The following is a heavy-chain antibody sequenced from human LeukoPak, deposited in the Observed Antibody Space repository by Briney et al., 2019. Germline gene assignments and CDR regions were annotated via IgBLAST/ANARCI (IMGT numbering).Heavy chain of an antibody. D-gene: IGHD6-13*01. Sequence: PGGSLRLSCAASGFTFSSYWMHWVRQAPGKGLVWVSRINTDGSTTNYADSVKGRFTISRDNTKNTLYLQMNTLRAEDTAVYYCVAAGTFDYWGQGALVTVSS. J-gene: IGHJ4*02. CDR2: INTDGSTT. V-gene: IGHV3-74*01. CDR3: VAAGTFDY. CDR1: GFTFSSYW.